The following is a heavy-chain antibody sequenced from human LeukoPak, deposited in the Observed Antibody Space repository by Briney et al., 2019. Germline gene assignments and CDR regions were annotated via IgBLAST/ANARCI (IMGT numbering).Heavy chain of an antibody. J-gene: IGHJ4*02. Sequence: PGGSLRLSCAASEFTFSSCGMTWVRQVAGKGLEWVATISGSGGTTHHADSVKGRFTISRDNSKNTLYLQMNSLRPGDTAVYYCAKGTYDFWSGYPYYFDYWGQGALVTVSS. V-gene: IGHV3-23*01. CDR3: AKGTYDFWSGYPYYFDY. CDR2: ISGSGGTT. CDR1: EFTFSSCG. D-gene: IGHD3-3*01.